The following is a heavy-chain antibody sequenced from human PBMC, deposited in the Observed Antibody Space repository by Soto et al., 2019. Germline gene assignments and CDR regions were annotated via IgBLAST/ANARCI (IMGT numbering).Heavy chain of an antibody. CDR2: INHSGST. V-gene: IGHV4-34*01. CDR1: GGSFSGYY. J-gene: IGHJ6*02. D-gene: IGHD5-18*01. Sequence: SETLSLTCAVYGGSFSGYYWSWIRQPPGKGLEWIGEINHSGSTNYNPSLKSRVTISVDTSKNQFSLKLSSVTAADTAVYYCARNLVTAGHHPCCMDFWCPGLTVT. CDR3: ARNLVTAGHHPCCMDF.